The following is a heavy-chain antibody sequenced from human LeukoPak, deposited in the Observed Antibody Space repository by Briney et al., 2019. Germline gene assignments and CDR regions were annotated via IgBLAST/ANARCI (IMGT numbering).Heavy chain of an antibody. Sequence: SETLSLTCTVSGGSISSYYWSWIRQPPGKGLEWIGYIYYSGSTNYNPSLKSRVTISVDTSKNQFSLKLSSVTAADTAVYYCASDEAWSSGWSLDYWGQGTLVTVSS. CDR1: GGSISSYY. CDR3: ASDEAWSSGWSLDY. CDR2: IYYSGST. J-gene: IGHJ4*02. D-gene: IGHD6-19*01. V-gene: IGHV4-59*12.